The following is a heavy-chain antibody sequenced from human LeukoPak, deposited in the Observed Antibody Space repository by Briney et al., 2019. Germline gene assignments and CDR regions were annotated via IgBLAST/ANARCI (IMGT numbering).Heavy chain of an antibody. D-gene: IGHD3-22*01. CDR3: ARYDDSSGFYPNDAFDI. Sequence: SETLPLTCTVSGGSISSYYWSWIRQPPGKGLEWIGYIYYIGSTNYNPSLNSRVTISVDRSKNQFSLKLSSVTAADTAVYYCARYDDSSGFYPNDAFDIWGQGTMVTVSS. CDR2: IYYIGST. J-gene: IGHJ3*02. V-gene: IGHV4-59*01. CDR1: GGSISSYY.